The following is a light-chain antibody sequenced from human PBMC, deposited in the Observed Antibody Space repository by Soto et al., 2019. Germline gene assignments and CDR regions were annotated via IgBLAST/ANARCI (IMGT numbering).Light chain of an antibody. CDR2: DVS. Sequence: QSALTQPASVSGSPGQSITISCTGTSSDVGGYNYVSGYQQHPGKAPKLMIYDVSNRPSGVSNRFSGSKSGNTASLTISGRQAEDEADYYCSSYTSSSTEVFGTGTKLTVL. CDR3: SSYTSSSTEV. V-gene: IGLV2-14*01. J-gene: IGLJ1*01. CDR1: SSDVGGYNY.